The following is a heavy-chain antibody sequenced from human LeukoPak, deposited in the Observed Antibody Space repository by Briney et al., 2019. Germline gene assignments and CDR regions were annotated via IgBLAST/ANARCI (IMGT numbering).Heavy chain of an antibody. Sequence: ASVKVFCKASGYTFTGYYMHWVRQAPGQGLEWMGWINPNSGGTNYAQKFQGRVTMTRDTSISTAYMELSRLRSDDTAVYYCARDGNGLGDSSGYYYSGTFDIWGQGTMVTVSS. CDR2: INPNSGGT. D-gene: IGHD3-22*01. V-gene: IGHV1-2*02. J-gene: IGHJ3*02. CDR1: GYTFTGYY. CDR3: ARDGNGLGDSSGYYYSGTFDI.